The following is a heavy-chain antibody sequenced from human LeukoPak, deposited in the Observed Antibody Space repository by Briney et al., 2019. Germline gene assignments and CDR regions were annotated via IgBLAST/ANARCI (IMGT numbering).Heavy chain of an antibody. J-gene: IGHJ3*02. CDR3: ARAGYVVVTASGAFDI. Sequence: PGRPLRLSCAASGFTFSSYSMNWVRQAPGKGLEWVSSISSSSSYIYYADSVKGRFTISRDNAKNSLYLQMNSLRAEDTAVYYCARAGYVVVTASGAFDIWGQGTMVTVSS. CDR1: GFTFSSYS. D-gene: IGHD2-21*02. CDR2: ISSSSSYI. V-gene: IGHV3-21*01.